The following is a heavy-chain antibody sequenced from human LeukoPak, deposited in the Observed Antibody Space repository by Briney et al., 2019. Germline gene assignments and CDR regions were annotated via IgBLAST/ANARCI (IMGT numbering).Heavy chain of an antibody. V-gene: IGHV3-48*02. J-gene: IGHJ3*02. Sequence: PGGSLRLSCAASGFTFSDYPMNWVRQAPGKGLEWVAHIRGRSDTISYADSVKGRFTISRDNAKNSLYLQMSSLRDEDTAVYYCARDDAFAFDIWGQGTTVTVSS. CDR2: IRGRSDTI. CDR3: ARDDAFAFDI. CDR1: GFTFSDYP. D-gene: IGHD3-16*01.